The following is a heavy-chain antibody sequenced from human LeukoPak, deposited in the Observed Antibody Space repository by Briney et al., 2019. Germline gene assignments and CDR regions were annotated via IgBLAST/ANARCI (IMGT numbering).Heavy chain of an antibody. CDR1: GGSISSSSYY. J-gene: IGHJ4*02. Sequence: PSETLSLTCTVSGGSISSSSYYWGWIRQPPGKGLEWIGSIYYSGSTYYNPSLKSRVTISVDTSKNQFSLKLSSVTAADTAVYYCARLLGFDLDYWGQGTLVTVSS. V-gene: IGHV4-39*01. CDR3: ARLLGFDLDY. D-gene: IGHD3-9*01. CDR2: IYYSGST.